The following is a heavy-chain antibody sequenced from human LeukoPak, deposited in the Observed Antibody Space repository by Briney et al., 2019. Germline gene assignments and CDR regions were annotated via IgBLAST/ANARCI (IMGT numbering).Heavy chain of an antibody. V-gene: IGHV3-33*01. CDR1: GFTFSRYG. CDR2: IWYDGSNK. J-gene: IGHJ6*02. Sequence: GGSLRLSCAASGFTFSRYGMHWVRQAPGKGLEWVAVIWYDGSNKYYADSVKGRFTISRDKSKNTLSLEMNSLRAEDTAVYYCAREGNYYDMDVWGQGTTVTVSS. CDR3: AREGNYYDMDV.